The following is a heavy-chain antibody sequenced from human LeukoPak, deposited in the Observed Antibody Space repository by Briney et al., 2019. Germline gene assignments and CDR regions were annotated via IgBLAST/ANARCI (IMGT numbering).Heavy chain of an antibody. CDR2: IYGGGAT. V-gene: IGHV3-66*02. J-gene: IGHJ4*02. CDR3: ARALPFGGYFDY. D-gene: IGHD3-10*01. CDR1: GFILSSNY. Sequence: GGSLRLSCAASGFILSSNYMRWVRQAPGKGLAWVSVIYGGGATYYPDSVKGRFTISRDNSKNTLYLQLNSLRAEDTAVYYCARALPFGGYFDYWGQGTLVTVSS.